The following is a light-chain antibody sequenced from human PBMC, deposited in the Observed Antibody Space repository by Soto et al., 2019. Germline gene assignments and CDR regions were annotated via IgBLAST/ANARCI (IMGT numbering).Light chain of an antibody. J-gene: IGLJ1*01. CDR3: SSYTSSSTLEV. CDR1: SSDVGGYNY. Sequence: QSALTQPASVSGSPGQSITISCTGTSSDVGGYNYVSWYQQHPGKAPKLMIYEVSNRPSGVSNRFSGSKSDNTASLTISGLQAEDEAEYYCSSYTSSSTLEVFGTGTKLTVL. CDR2: EVS. V-gene: IGLV2-14*01.